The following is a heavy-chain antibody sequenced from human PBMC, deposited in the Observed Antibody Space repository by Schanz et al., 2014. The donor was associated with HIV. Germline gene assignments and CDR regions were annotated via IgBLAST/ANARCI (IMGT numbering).Heavy chain of an antibody. J-gene: IGHJ4*01. V-gene: IGHV3-30*03. CDR2: ISYDGRNK. CDR1: GFSFDTFG. D-gene: IGHD2-15*01. Sequence: QVQLVESGGGVVQPGRSLRLSCAGSGFSFDTFGIHWVRQAPGKGLEWLAVISYDGRNKKSANSVKGRFTISRDNSKNTLYLQMNSLRVEDTAVYYCVRDAAGRFSDRSPGYWGQGTLVIVSS. CDR3: VRDAAGRFSDRSPGY.